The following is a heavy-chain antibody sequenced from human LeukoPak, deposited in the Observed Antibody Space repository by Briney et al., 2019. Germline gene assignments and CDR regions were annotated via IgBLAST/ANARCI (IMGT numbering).Heavy chain of an antibody. CDR1: GGTFSSYA. Sequence: SVKVSCKASGGTFSSYAISWVRQAPGQGLEWMGGIIPIFGTANYAQKFQGRVTITAGESTSTAYMELSSLRSEDTAVYYCARGMSVGYCSSTSCRTYYYYYMDVWGKGTTVTVSS. V-gene: IGHV1-69*01. J-gene: IGHJ6*03. D-gene: IGHD2-2*01. CDR3: ARGMSVGYCSSTSCRTYYYYYMDV. CDR2: IIPIFGTA.